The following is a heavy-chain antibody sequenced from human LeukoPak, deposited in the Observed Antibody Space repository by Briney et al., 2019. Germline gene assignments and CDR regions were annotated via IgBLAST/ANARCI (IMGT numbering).Heavy chain of an antibody. CDR1: GFTFSDYY. J-gene: IGHJ4*02. CDR3: AREDYYDSSGPFDY. CDR2: ISSSGSTI. V-gene: IGHV3-11*01. Sequence: GGSLRLSCAASGFTFSDYYMSWIRQAPGKGLEWVSYISSSGSTIYYADSVKGRFAISRDNAKNSLYLQMNSLRAEDTAVYYCAREDYYDSSGPFDYWGQGTLVTVSS. D-gene: IGHD3-22*01.